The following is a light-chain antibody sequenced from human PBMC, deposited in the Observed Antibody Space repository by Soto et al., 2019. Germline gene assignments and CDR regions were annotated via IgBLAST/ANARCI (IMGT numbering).Light chain of an antibody. CDR2: EVS. Sequence: QSALPQPASVSGSPGQSIAISCTGTNSDVGGYNYVSWYQHHPGKAPKLMIYEVSNRPSGVSNRFSGSKSGNTASLTISGLQAEDEADYYCSSYTTITTWVFGGGTKLTV. J-gene: IGLJ3*02. V-gene: IGLV2-14*01. CDR1: NSDVGGYNY. CDR3: SSYTTITTWV.